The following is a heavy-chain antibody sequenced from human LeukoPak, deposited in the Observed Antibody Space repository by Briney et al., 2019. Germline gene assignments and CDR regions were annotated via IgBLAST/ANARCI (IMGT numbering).Heavy chain of an antibody. Sequence: PSETLSLTCAVYGGSFSGYYWSWLRQPPGKGLEGMGDINHSGSNNYNPSLERRVTISVDTSKNQFSLKLRSVTAADTAVYYCARGPYCSGGSCYARTFDYWGRGTLATVSA. CDR2: INHSGSN. J-gene: IGHJ4*02. CDR1: GGSFSGYY. V-gene: IGHV4-34*01. CDR3: ARGPYCSGGSCYARTFDY. D-gene: IGHD2-15*01.